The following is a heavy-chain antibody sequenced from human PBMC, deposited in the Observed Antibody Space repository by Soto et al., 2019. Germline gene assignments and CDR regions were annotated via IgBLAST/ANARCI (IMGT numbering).Heavy chain of an antibody. CDR2: INPSGGST. Sequence: ASVKVSCKASGYTFTSYYMHWVRQAPGQGLEWMGIINPSGGSTSYAQKIQGRVTMTRDTSTSTVYMELSSLRSEDTAVYYCASASLGIVVVPAAKRGSDDAFDIWGQGTMVTVSS. V-gene: IGHV1-46*03. CDR3: ASASLGIVVVPAAKRGSDDAFDI. D-gene: IGHD2-2*03. CDR1: GYTFTSYY. J-gene: IGHJ3*02.